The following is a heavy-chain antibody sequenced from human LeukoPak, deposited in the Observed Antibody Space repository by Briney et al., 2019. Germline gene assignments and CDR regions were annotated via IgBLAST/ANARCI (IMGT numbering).Heavy chain of an antibody. CDR2: IDPADSYI. Sequence: GESLRISCKGSGYRFTSYWNSWVRQMPGKGLEWMGRIDPADSYINYSPSFQGQVTFSAEKSISTAYLQWSSLKASDTAMYYCARHVDGTGLDYWGQGTLVTVSS. V-gene: IGHV5-10-1*04. CDR1: GYRFTSYW. CDR3: ARHVDGTGLDY. D-gene: IGHD6-19*01. J-gene: IGHJ4*02.